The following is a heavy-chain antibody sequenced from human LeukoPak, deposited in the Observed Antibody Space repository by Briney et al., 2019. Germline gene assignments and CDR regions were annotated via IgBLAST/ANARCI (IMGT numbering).Heavy chain of an antibody. Sequence: GGSLRLSCAASGFTFSSYSMNWVRQAPGKGLEWVSSISSSSSYIYYADSVKGRFTISRDNAKNSLYLQMNSLRAEDTAVYYCARVSHSGWYLIWDYWGQGTLVIVSS. J-gene: IGHJ4*02. CDR3: ARVSHSGWYLIWDY. D-gene: IGHD6-19*01. CDR1: GFTFSSYS. CDR2: ISSSSSYI. V-gene: IGHV3-21*01.